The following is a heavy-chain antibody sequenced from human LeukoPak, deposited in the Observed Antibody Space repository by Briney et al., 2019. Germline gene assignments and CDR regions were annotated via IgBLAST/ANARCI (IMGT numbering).Heavy chain of an antibody. D-gene: IGHD6-19*01. CDR2: ISWISGSI. J-gene: IGHJ5*02. V-gene: IGHV3-9*01. CDR3: AKGHAGVSRGACDP. Sequence: CLGLSCAASRFTFDDYAMHWVRQAPGKGLEWVSGISWISGSIGYADSVKGGFTISRDNAKNSLYLQMNSLRAEDTALYYSAKGHAGVSRGACDPLGEGTLVTVSS. CDR1: RFTFDDYA.